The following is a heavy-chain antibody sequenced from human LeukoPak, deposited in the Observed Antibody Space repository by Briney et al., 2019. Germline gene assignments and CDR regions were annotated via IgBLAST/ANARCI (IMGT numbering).Heavy chain of an antibody. CDR3: ARGNDYGDSYLYWYFDL. Sequence: SETLSLTCTVSGGSISSYYWSWIRQPPGKGLEWIGYIYYSGSTYYNPSLKSRVTISVDTSKNQFSLKLSSVTAADTAVYYCARGNDYGDSYLYWYFDLWGRGTLVTVSS. V-gene: IGHV4-59*08. CDR1: GGSISSYY. D-gene: IGHD4-17*01. J-gene: IGHJ2*01. CDR2: IYYSGST.